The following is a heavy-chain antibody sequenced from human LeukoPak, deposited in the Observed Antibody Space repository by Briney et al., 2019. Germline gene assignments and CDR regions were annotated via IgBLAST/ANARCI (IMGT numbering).Heavy chain of an antibody. CDR3: ARDRKYSGSYLPGAFDI. CDR1: GGSISSNNW. CDR2: IYQSGGT. D-gene: IGHD1-26*01. V-gene: IGHV4-4*02. Sequence: SETLSLTCAVSGGSISSNNWWSWVRQPPGKGLEWLGEIYQSGGTNYNPSLKSRVTISVDTSKNQFSLKLSSVTAADTAVYYCARDRKYSGSYLPGAFDIWGQGTMVTVSS. J-gene: IGHJ3*02.